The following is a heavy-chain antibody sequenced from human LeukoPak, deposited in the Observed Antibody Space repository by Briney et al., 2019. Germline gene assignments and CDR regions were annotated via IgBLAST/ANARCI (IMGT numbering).Heavy chain of an antibody. J-gene: IGHJ6*03. CDR3: ARGPITMVRGPIYYYMDV. CDR1: GYTFTSYY. D-gene: IGHD3-10*01. V-gene: IGHV1-46*03. CDR2: INPSGGST. Sequence: ASVKVSCKASGYTFTSYYMHWVRQAPGQGLEWMGIINPSGGSTSYAQRFQGRVTMTRDTSTGTVYMELSSLRSEDTAVYYCARGPITMVRGPIYYYMDVWGKGTTVTVSS.